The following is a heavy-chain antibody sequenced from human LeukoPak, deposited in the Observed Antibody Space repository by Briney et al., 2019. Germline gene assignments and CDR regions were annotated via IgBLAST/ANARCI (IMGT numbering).Heavy chain of an antibody. D-gene: IGHD3-10*01. J-gene: IGHJ6*02. CDR2: ISFDGSNK. CDR1: GFTFSSYA. V-gene: IGHV3-30-3*01. CDR3: AGYYCDSTYYYCYYYAMDV. Sequence: GGSLRLSCAASGFTFSSYAMHWVRQAPVKGLEWVAVISFDGSNKYYADSVKGRFTISRDNSKNTLYLQMNSLRAEDTAVYYCAGYYCDSTYYYCYYYAMDVWGQGTTVTVSS.